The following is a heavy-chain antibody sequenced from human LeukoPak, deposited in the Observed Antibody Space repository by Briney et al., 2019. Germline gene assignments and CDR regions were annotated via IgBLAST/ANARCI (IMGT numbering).Heavy chain of an antibody. CDR3: AREWKMATIKRALSFGY. CDR2: INPSGGST. V-gene: IGHV1-46*01. J-gene: IGHJ4*02. Sequence: ASVKVSCKASGYTFTSYYMHWVRQAPGQGLEWMGIINPSGGSTSYAQKFQGRVTMTRDMSTSTVYMELSSLRSEDTAVYYCAREWKMATIKRALSFGYWGQGTLVTVSS. D-gene: IGHD5-24*01. CDR1: GYTFTSYY.